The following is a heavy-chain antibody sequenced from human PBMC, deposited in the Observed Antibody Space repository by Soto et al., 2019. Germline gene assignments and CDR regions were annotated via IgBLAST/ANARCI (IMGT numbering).Heavy chain of an antibody. V-gene: IGHV4-38-2*01. CDR1: GYSISSGYY. CDR2: IYHGGST. D-gene: IGHD3-22*01. J-gene: IGHJ5*02. CDR3: ARVGPWVPYYYDSSPYTFENWFDP. Sequence: PSETLSLTCAVSGYSISSGYYWGLLRHPPGKVLEWSGSIYHGGSTYYNPSLNSRVTLSIDMTNNHVSLILNSVTAADTAVYYCARVGPWVPYYYDSSPYTFENWFDPWGQGTLVTVSS.